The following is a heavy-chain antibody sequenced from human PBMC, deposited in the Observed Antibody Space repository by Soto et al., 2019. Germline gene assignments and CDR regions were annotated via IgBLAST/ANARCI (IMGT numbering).Heavy chain of an antibody. J-gene: IGHJ2*01. CDR1: GGTFSSHT. CDR3: ARPDFGDYWYFDL. CDR2: IIPALGTA. Sequence: QDQLVQSGAEVKKPGSSVKVSCKASGGTFSSHTFSWCRQAPGQGLEWMGRIIPALGTATYAQKFQGRVTITADESATTVYMELNSLRSEDTAVYYCARPDFGDYWYFDLWGRGTLVTVSS. V-gene: IGHV1-69*08. D-gene: IGHD4-17*01.